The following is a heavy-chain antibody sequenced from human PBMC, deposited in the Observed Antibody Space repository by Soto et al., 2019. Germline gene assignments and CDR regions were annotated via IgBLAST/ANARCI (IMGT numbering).Heavy chain of an antibody. D-gene: IGHD2-15*01. CDR1: GFTFSTYW. CDR3: VREWSTFWGIDV. V-gene: IGHV3-7*01. Sequence: VGSLRLSCAASGFTFSTYWMNWVHQAPGKGLEWVANIKQDGSEKYYVDSVKGRFAISRDNAKDSLFLQMNNLRAEDTAVYYCVREWSTFWGIDVWGQGAPVTVYS. J-gene: IGHJ6*02. CDR2: IKQDGSEK.